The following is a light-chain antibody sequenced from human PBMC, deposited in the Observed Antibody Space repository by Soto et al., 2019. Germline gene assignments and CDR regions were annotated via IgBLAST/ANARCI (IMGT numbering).Light chain of an antibody. CDR3: TSYTSSSTLL. J-gene: IGLJ2*01. V-gene: IGLV2-14*01. Sequence: QSALTRPASVSGSPGQSITMSCTGTSSDVGVYKYVSWYQHHPGKAPKLMIYEVSNRPSGVSNRFSGSKSGNTASLTISGVQAEDEAHYYCTSYTSSSTLLFGGGTKVTVL. CDR2: EVS. CDR1: SSDVGVYKY.